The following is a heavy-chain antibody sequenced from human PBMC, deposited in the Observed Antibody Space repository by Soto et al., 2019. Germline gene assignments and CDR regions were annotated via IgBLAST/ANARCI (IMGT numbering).Heavy chain of an antibody. CDR2: ISSSSSSR. V-gene: IGHV3-21*01. Sequence: GGSLRLSCAASGFTFSSYSMNWVRQAPGKGLEWVSSISSSSSSRYYADSVKGRFTISRDNAKNSLYLQMNSLRAEDTSVYYCARSGSSSWEDAFYNWGQGTMVTGSS. J-gene: IGHJ3*02. D-gene: IGHD6-13*01. CDR3: ARSGSSSWEDAFYN. CDR1: GFTFSSYS.